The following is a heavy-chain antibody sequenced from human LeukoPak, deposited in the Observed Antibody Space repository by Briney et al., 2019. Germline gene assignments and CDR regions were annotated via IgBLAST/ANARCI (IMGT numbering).Heavy chain of an antibody. D-gene: IGHD6-19*01. V-gene: IGHV3-48*02. J-gene: IGHJ4*02. CDR3: ARDPYSSGWFDF. Sequence: GESLRLSCAASGYTFGPYSVNWVRQAPGKGLEWISYISGDSSTTHYADSVKGRLTISRDNAKNSLYLQMNSLRDEDTAVYYCARDPYSSGWFDFWGQGTLVTVSS. CDR1: GYTFGPYS. CDR2: ISGDSSTT.